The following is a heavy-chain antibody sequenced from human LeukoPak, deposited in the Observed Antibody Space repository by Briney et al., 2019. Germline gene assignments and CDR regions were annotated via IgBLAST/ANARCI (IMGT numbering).Heavy chain of an antibody. D-gene: IGHD7-27*01. CDR1: GFTFGTYG. J-gene: IGHJ2*01. CDR2: ITGSSTWT. Sequence: GGSLRLSCAASGFTFGTYGMTWVRQAPGKGLEWVSGITGSSTWTYYGDSVRGRFTISRDNSKNTLHLQMNNLTADDTAIYYCARELVSLGTGYFDLWGRGTLVTVSS. CDR3: ARELVSLGTGYFDL. V-gene: IGHV3-23*01.